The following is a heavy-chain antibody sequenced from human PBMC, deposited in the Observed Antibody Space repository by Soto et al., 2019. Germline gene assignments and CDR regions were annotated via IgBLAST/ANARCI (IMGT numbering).Heavy chain of an antibody. CDR3: ASSPRGYCSSTSCRELGNYYGMDV. V-gene: IGHV5-10-1*01. J-gene: IGHJ6*02. CDR2: IDPSDSYT. CDR1: GYSFTSYW. D-gene: IGHD2-2*01. Sequence: EVQLVQSGAEVKKPGESLRISCKGSGYSFTSYWISWVRRMPGKGLEWMGRIDPSDSYTNYSPSFQGHVTISADKSISTAYLQWSSLKASDTAMYYCASSPRGYCSSTSCRELGNYYGMDVWGQGTTVTVSS.